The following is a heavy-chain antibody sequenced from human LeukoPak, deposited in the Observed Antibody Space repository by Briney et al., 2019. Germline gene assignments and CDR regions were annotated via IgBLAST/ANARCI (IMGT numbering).Heavy chain of an antibody. D-gene: IGHD2-15*01. Sequence: QPGGSLRLSCAASGFTFSSYSISWVRQAPGKGLEWVSFISTSSAVMYYADSVKGRFTISRDDARNSVSLQMNSLRADDTAVYYCARDVGYCSGGSCYRWFASWGQGTLVIVSS. J-gene: IGHJ5*01. CDR1: GFTFSSYS. V-gene: IGHV3-48*01. CDR3: ARDVGYCSGGSCYRWFAS. CDR2: ISTSSAVM.